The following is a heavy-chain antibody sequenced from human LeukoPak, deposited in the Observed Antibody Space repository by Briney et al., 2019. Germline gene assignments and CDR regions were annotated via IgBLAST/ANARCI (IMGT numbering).Heavy chain of an antibody. CDR1: GGSISSGDYY. CDR2: IYYSGST. J-gene: IGHJ4*02. CDR3: ARRPGYSSGWFDY. Sequence: SETLSLTCTVSGGSISSGDYYWSWVRQHPGKGLEWIGYIYYSGSTYYNPSHRSRVTISVNTSKNQFSLRLSSVTAADTAVYYCARRPGYSSGWFDYWGQGTLVTVSS. D-gene: IGHD6-19*01. V-gene: IGHV4-31*03.